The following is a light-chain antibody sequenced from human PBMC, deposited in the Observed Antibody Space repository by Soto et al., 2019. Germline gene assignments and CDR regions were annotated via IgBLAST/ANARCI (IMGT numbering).Light chain of an antibody. CDR3: QQYYSTPLT. V-gene: IGKV4-1*01. CDR2: WAS. J-gene: IGKJ4*01. Sequence: DIVMTQSPDPRAVSLGERATINCKSSQSVLYSSNNKNYLAWYQQKPGQPPKLLIYWASTRESGVPDRFSGSGSGTDFTLTISSLQAEDVAVYYCQQYYSTPLTFGGGTKVEIK. CDR1: QSVLYSSNNKNY.